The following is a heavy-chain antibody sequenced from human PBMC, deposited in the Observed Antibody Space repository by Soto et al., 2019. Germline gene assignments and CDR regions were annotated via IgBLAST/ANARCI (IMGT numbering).Heavy chain of an antibody. CDR3: ARDGDYRYQDGPTEYVGMDV. V-gene: IGHV1-69*01. J-gene: IGHJ6*02. D-gene: IGHD3-16*02. Sequence: VQVVQPEAEAKRPGSSVKLSCRVSGVTFSNAAFSWVRQAPGQGLEWMGGIIPIFGGAKYPQKFHARVKITADELTYVVYIEVNSLRVDDTAVYFCARDGDYRYQDGPTEYVGMDVWGQGTTLTVSS. CDR2: IIPIFGGA. CDR1: GVTFSNAA.